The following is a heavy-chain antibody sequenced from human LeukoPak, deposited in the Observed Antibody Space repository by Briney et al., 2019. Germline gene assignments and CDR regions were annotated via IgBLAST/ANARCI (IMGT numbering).Heavy chain of an antibody. D-gene: IGHD3-3*02. V-gene: IGHV4-61*02. CDR2: IYISGNT. J-gene: IGHJ4*02. Sequence: SQTLSLTCPVSAGSLSSGPYYWSWIRQPAGKGPDCLGRIYISGNTKYNPSLKSRTTISLDTSKHPFSPHLKSVTAADTAVYYCARAFSAFDYWGQGALVTVSS. CDR1: AGSLSSGPYY. CDR3: ARAFSAFDY.